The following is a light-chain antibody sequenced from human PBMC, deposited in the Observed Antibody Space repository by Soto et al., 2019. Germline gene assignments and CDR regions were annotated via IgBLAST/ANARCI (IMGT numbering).Light chain of an antibody. Sequence: EIGLTQSPGTVSLSPGESATLSCRASQSISRSDLAWYQHRPGQSPRLLIYATSSRATGIPDRFTGGGAGTGFTLTISRLEPEDSAVYYCQQYGSSPTFGGGGKAAI. CDR2: ATS. CDR1: QSISRSD. J-gene: IGKJ4*01. CDR3: QQYGSSPT. V-gene: IGKV3-20*01.